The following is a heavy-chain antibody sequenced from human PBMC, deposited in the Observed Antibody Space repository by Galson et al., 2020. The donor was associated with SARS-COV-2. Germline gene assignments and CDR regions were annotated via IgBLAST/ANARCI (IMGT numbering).Heavy chain of an antibody. CDR1: PGSIRSGGYY. D-gene: IGHD1-20*01. Sequence: SQTLSLTCIVSPGSIRSGGYYWSWNRQHPGKGLEWIRHTYSSGTIYYNPSLKNRLSTSVDTTKNQFSLKLTSVTAADTAVYYCARVKVDTIRDYNSYGMDVWGQGTTVTVSS. CDR3: ARVKVDTIRDYNSYGMDV. V-gene: IGHV4-31*03. CDR2: TYSSGTI. J-gene: IGHJ6*02.